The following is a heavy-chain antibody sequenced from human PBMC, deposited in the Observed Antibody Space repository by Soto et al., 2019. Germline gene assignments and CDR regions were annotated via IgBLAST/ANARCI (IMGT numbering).Heavy chain of an antibody. CDR3: ARGLAYYDFWSGSRGYYYMDV. V-gene: IGHV4-34*01. J-gene: IGHJ6*03. CDR2: INHSGST. D-gene: IGHD3-3*01. CDR1: GGSFSGYY. Sequence: SETLSLTCAVYGGSFSGYYWSWIRQPPGKGLEWIGEINHSGSTNYNPSLKSRVTISVDTSKNQFSLKLSSVTAADTAVYYCARGLAYYDFWSGSRGYYYMDVWGKGTTVTVS.